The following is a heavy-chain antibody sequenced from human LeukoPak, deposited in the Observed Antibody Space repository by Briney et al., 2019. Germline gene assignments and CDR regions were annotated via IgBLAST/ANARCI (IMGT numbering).Heavy chain of an antibody. CDR2: ISFDGRNK. V-gene: IGHV3-30*04. J-gene: IGHJ4*02. D-gene: IGHD2-2*01. CDR3: ARGGRDTVIVPAAVPFDF. Sequence: RRSLRLSCAASEFTFSSYAMHWVRQAPGKGLEWVAVISFDGRNKYYVDSVKGRFTISRDNSKNTLYLQMNSLRGVDTAVYFCARGGRDTVIVPAAVPFDFWGQGTLVTVSS. CDR1: EFTFSSYA.